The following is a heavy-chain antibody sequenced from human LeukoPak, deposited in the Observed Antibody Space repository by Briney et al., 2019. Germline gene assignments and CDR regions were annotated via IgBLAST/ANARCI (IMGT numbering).Heavy chain of an antibody. V-gene: IGHV1-46*01. J-gene: IGHJ3*02. D-gene: IGHD2-21*01. CDR2: INPSGGST. CDR1: GYTFTSYY. CDR3: ARGRLRVIDAFDI. Sequence: ASVKVSCKASGYTFTSYYMHWVRQAPGQGLEWMGIINPSGGSTSYAQKFQGRVTMTRDTSTSTVYMELSGLRAGDTAVYYCARGRLRVIDAFDIWGQGTMVTVSS.